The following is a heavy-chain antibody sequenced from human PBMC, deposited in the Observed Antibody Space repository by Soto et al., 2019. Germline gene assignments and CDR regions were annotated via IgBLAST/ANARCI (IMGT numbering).Heavy chain of an antibody. V-gene: IGHV1-18*01. CDR1: GYTFTSYG. CDR2: ISTSKGNT. Sequence: QVQLVQSGPEVKKPGASVKVSGKTSGYTFTSYGIAWVRQAPGQGLEWMGWISTSKGNTNYAQKFQGRVTMTTDTSTSTAYMDLRSLRSDDTAVYYCATRSPAFDFWGQGTLVTVSS. J-gene: IGHJ4*02. CDR3: ATRSPAFDF.